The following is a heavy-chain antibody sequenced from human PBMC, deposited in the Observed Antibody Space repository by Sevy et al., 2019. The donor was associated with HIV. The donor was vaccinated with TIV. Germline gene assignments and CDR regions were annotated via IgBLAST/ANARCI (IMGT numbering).Heavy chain of an antibody. J-gene: IGHJ4*02. Sequence: GGSLRLSCAASGFSLNNYWMNWVRQAPGKGLEWVANIKQDGSLKYYVDSVKGRFTISRDNARNLLYLQMNSLRVEDTALYFCVRAIAAAGSFWGQGTLVTVSS. CDR3: VRAIAAAGSF. V-gene: IGHV3-7*01. CDR2: IKQDGSLK. D-gene: IGHD6-13*01. CDR1: GFSLNNYW.